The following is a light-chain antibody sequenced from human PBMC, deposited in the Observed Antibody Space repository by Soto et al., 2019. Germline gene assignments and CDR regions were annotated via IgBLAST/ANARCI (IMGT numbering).Light chain of an antibody. CDR3: AAWDDSLNAWV. CDR1: ISNIGSKY. CDR2: SDD. J-gene: IGLJ3*02. V-gene: IGLV1-47*02. Sequence: QSVLTQPPSASTTPGQRVTIFCSGGISNIGSKYVYWYQHLPGAAPNLLIYSDDQRPSGVPDRFSGSKSGTSASLAISGLRSEEEADYYCAAWDDSLNAWVFGGGTKLTVL.